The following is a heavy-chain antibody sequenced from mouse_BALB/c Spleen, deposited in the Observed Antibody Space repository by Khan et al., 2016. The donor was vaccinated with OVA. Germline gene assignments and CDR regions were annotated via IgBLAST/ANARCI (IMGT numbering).Heavy chain of an antibody. CDR3: TRHGYVAWFTY. J-gene: IGHJ3*01. CDR2: IDPFRGGI. CDR1: GYSFTSYY. V-gene: IGHV1S135*01. Sequence: EVQLQQSGPELMKPGASVKISCKASGYSFTSYYIHWIMQSHGKSLEWIGYIDPFRGGITYNQKFTGKATLTVDKSSSTAYIYFSNLTSEDSAVYYCTRHGYVAWFTYWGQGTLVTVSA. D-gene: IGHD2-2*01.